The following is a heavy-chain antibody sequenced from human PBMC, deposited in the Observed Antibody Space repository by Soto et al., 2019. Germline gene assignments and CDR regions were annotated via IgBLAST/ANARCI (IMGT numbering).Heavy chain of an antibody. CDR2: FYYIGST. CDR1: GGSISSSSYY. D-gene: IGHD3-3*02. Sequence: PSETLSLTCTVSGGSISSSSYYWGWIRQPPGKGLDWIGSFYYIGSTYYNPSLKSRVTISVDTSKNQFSLKLSSVTAADTAVYYCASPKIAFYNWFDPWGQGTLVTVSS. CDR3: ASPKIAFYNWFDP. J-gene: IGHJ5*02. V-gene: IGHV4-39*01.